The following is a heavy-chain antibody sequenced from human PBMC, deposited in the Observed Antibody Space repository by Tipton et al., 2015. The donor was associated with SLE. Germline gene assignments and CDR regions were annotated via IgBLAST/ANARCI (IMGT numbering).Heavy chain of an antibody. CDR2: IFYSGGT. Sequence: TLSLTCTVSGASISLSYWSWIRQPPGQGLEWIGYIFYSGGTNYSPSLNGRVTISIDTSKTQFSLRLTSVTAADTAVYYCGRAIGVHYFHVWGQGTLVTVSS. V-gene: IGHV4-59*12. D-gene: IGHD2-21*01. CDR1: GASISLSY. J-gene: IGHJ4*02. CDR3: GRAIGVHYFHV.